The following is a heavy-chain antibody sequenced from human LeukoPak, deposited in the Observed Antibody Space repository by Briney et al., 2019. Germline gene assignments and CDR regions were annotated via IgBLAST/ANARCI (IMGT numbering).Heavy chain of an antibody. CDR1: GFTFSSNY. J-gene: IGHJ4*02. CDR2: IYSGGST. V-gene: IGHV3-53*01. CDR3: AGGYYYGSGSYY. D-gene: IGHD3-10*01. Sequence: GGSLRLSCAASGFTFSSNYMSWVRQAPGKGLEWVSVIYSGGSTYYADSVKGRFTISRDNSKNTLYVQMNSLRAEDTAVYYCAGGYYYGSGSYYWGQGTLVTVSS.